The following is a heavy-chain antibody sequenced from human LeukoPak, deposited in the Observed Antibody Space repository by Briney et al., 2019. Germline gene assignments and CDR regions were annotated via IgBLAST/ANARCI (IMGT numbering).Heavy chain of an antibody. CDR1: GFTFDDYA. CDR3: ARQLARLLYYYGMDV. V-gene: IGHV3-9*01. CDR2: ISWNSGSI. J-gene: IGHJ6*02. D-gene: IGHD6-13*01. Sequence: GGSLRLSCAASGFTFDDYAMHWVRHAPGKGREWVSGISWNSGSIGYADSVKGRFTISRDNAKNSLYLQMNSLRAEDTALYYCARQLARLLYYYGMDVWGQGTTVTVSS.